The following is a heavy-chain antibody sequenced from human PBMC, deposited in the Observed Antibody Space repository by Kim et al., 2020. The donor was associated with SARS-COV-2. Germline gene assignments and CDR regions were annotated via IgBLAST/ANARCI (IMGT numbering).Heavy chain of an antibody. CDR2: INWIGGNT. V-gene: IGHV3-20*04. CDR1: GFTFDDYG. CDR3: TRSADAGIAAAGDY. J-gene: IGHJ4*02. D-gene: IGHD6-13*01. Sequence: GGSLRLSCAASGFTFDDYGMTWVRQAPGKGLEWVSGINWIGGNTVYADSVKGLFTISRDNAKTSLYLQMNSLRADDTALYYCTRSADAGIAAAGDYWGQGTLVTVSS.